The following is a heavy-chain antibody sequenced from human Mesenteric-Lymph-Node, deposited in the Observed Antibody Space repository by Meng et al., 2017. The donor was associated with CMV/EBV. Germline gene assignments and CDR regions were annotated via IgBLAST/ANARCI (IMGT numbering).Heavy chain of an antibody. V-gene: IGHV1-2*02. CDR2: INPKTGGT. J-gene: IGHJ5*02. CDR3: ARDKYYSDTSDPYKWFDP. CDR1: GYTFTGYH. D-gene: IGHD3-22*01. Sequence: ASVKVSCKASGYTFTGYHIHWVRQAPGQGLEWVGWINPKTGGTNYAQRFQGRVTITRDTSISTAYMELTRLRSADTAVYYCARDKYYSDTSDPYKWFDPWGQGSLVTVSS.